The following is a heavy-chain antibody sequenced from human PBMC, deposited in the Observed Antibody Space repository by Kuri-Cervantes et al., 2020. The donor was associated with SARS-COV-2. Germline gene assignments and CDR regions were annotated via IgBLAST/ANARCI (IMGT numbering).Heavy chain of an antibody. Sequence: GESLKISCADSGFTFSGYGMHWVRQAPGKGLEWVAVISNDGSKKYYADSVKGRFTVSRDNSKNTLYLQMNSLRAEDTAVYYCARGDGQLWEYYYGMDVWGQGTTVTVSS. V-gene: IGHV3-30*03. D-gene: IGHD5-18*01. CDR1: GFTFSGYG. CDR2: ISNDGSKK. J-gene: IGHJ6*02. CDR3: ARGDGQLWEYYYGMDV.